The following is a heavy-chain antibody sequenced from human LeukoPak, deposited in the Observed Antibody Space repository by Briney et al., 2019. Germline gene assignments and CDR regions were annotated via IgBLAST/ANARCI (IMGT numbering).Heavy chain of an antibody. CDR2: IHTSGST. V-gene: IGHV4-61*02. CDR3: ARDRYYYDSSGYLLFDY. CDR1: GGSISSGSYY. Sequence: SETLSLTCTVSGGSISSGSYYWSWIRQPAGKGLEWIGRIHTSGSTNYNPSLKSRVTMSVDTSKNQFSLKLSSVTAADTAVYYCARDRYYYDSSGYLLFDYWGQGTLVTVSS. J-gene: IGHJ4*02. D-gene: IGHD3-22*01.